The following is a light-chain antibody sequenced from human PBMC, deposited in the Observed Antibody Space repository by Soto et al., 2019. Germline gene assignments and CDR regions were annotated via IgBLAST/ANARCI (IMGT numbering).Light chain of an antibody. CDR3: QQNNTSST. CDR1: QNIRNW. V-gene: IGKV1-5*01. Sequence: DIQMTQSPATLSASGGDSVTITCRASQNIRNWLAWYQQKPGQAPNPLIYDASSLKSGVPARFSGSGSGTEFTLTSSSLQHDDFETYYCQQNNTSSTFGQGTRLEIK. J-gene: IGKJ5*01. CDR2: DAS.